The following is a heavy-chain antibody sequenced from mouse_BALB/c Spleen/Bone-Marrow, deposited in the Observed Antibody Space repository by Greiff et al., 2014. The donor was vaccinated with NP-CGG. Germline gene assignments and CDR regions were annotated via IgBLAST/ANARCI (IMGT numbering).Heavy chain of an antibody. CDR3: ARNGGVQGYAMDY. D-gene: IGHD1-1*02. J-gene: IGHJ4*01. Sequence: VQLKESGGGLVKPGGSLKLSCAASGFTFSDYYMYWVRQTPEKRLEWVATISDGGSYTYYPDSVKGRFTISRDIAKNNLYLQRRSRKSEDTAMYYCARNGGVQGYAMDYWGQGTSVPFSS. CDR1: GFTFSDYY. V-gene: IGHV5-4*02. CDR2: ISDGGSYT.